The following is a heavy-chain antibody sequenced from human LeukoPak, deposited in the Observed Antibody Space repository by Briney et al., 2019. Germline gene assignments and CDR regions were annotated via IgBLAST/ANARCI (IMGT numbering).Heavy chain of an antibody. CDR2: INHSGST. Sequence: SSETLSLTCAVYGGSFSGYCWSWIRQPPGKGLEWIGEINHSGSTNYNPSLKSRVTISVDTSKNQFSLKLSSVTAADTAVYYCASGRVTPYYWGQGTLVTVSS. V-gene: IGHV4-34*01. D-gene: IGHD5-18*01. J-gene: IGHJ4*02. CDR3: ASGRVTPYY. CDR1: GGSFSGYC.